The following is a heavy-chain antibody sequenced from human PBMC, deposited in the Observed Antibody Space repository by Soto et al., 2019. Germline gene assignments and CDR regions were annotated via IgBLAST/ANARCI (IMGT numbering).Heavy chain of an antibody. V-gene: IGHV3-30*18. J-gene: IGHJ6*02. CDR3: AKDQISHFWSGFPPYYSYTMDV. Sequence: QVQLVESGGGVIQPGKSLRLSCAASGFSFSNYGMHWVRLAPGRGLEWVAVISYDGSTKYYGDSVKGPFTISRDNSINTLYLQMNSLRAEDTALYYCAKDQISHFWSGFPPYYSYTMDVWGPGTTVTVSS. CDR2: ISYDGSTK. D-gene: IGHD3-3*02. CDR1: GFSFSNYG.